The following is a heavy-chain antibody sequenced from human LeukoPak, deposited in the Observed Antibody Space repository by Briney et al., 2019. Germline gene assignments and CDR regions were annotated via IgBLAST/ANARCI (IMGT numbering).Heavy chain of an antibody. V-gene: IGHV3-21*01. CDR1: GFTFSSYS. J-gene: IGHJ6*03. D-gene: IGHD1-20*01. Sequence: GGSLRLSCAASGFTFSSYSMTWVRQAPGKGLEWVSSISSSSSYIYYADSVKGRFTISRDNAKNSLYLQMNSLRAEDTAVYYCARGYEWSYYYMDVWGKGTTVTVSS. CDR2: ISSSSSYI. CDR3: ARGYEWSYYYMDV.